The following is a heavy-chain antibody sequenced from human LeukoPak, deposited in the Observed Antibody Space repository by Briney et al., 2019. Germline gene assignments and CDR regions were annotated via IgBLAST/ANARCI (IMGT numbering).Heavy chain of an antibody. D-gene: IGHD3-22*01. CDR3: AREGYDSSGYYYEFYYFDY. Sequence: GGSLRLSCAASGFTFSSYSMNWVRQAPGKGLEWVSSISSSSSYIYYADSVKGRFTISRDNAKNSLYLQMNSLRAEDTAVYYCAREGYDSSGYYYEFYYFDYWGQGTLVTVSS. CDR2: ISSSSSYI. CDR1: GFTFSSYS. J-gene: IGHJ4*02. V-gene: IGHV3-21*01.